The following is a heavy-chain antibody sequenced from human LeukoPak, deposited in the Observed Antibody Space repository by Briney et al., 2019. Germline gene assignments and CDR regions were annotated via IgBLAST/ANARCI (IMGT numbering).Heavy chain of an antibody. Sequence: PGGSLRLSCAASGFTVSSNYMSWVRQAPGKGLEWVSVIYSGGSTYYADSVKGRFTISRHNSKNTLYLQMNSLRAEDTAVYYCARVTFEYSSSSAGFDHWGQGTLVTVSS. D-gene: IGHD6-6*01. CDR3: ARVTFEYSSSSAGFDH. J-gene: IGHJ4*02. CDR2: IYSGGST. V-gene: IGHV3-53*04. CDR1: GFTVSSNY.